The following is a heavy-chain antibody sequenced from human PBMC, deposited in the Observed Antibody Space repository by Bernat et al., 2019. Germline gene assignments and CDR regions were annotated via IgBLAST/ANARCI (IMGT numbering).Heavy chain of an antibody. D-gene: IGHD6-19*01. Sequence: QVQLVESGGGVVQPGRSLRLSCAASGFTFSSYGMHWVRQAPGKGLEWVAVIWYDGSNKYYADSVKGRFTISRDNSKNTLYLQMNSLRPEDTALYYCVKGSSAWYSPLGYWGQGTLVTVSS. CDR1: GFTFSSYG. CDR2: IWYDGSNK. V-gene: IGHV3-33*01. CDR3: VKGSSAWYSPLGY. J-gene: IGHJ4*02.